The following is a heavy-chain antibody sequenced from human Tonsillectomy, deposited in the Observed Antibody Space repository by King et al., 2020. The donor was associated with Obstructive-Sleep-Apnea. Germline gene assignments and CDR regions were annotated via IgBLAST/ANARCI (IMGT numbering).Heavy chain of an antibody. CDR3: ARRKGNIKASSGSYFY. V-gene: IGHV5-10-1*01. D-gene: IGHD1-26*01. J-gene: IGHJ4*02. CDR1: GYSFSMFW. Sequence: MQLVQSGAEVKKPGESLKISCKGSGYSFSMFWISWVRQMPGKGLEWVGWIHPSDSYTSYSPSFQGHVTISADKSTSTAYLQWTSLNASDTAMYYCARRKGNIKASSGSYFYWGQGALVTVSS. CDR2: IHPSDSYT.